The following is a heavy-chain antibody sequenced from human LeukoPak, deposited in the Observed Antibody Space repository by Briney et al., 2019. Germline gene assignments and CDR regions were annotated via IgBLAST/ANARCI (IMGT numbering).Heavy chain of an antibody. CDR2: IKSKTEDGTT. J-gene: IGHJ4*02. Sequence: GGSLRLSCAASGFNNVWMSWVRQAPGKGLEWVGRIKSKTEDGTTDYAAPVKGRFTISRDDSKNTLYLQMNGLKTEDTAVYYCTSEDQGGFDYWGQGTLVTVSS. CDR3: TSEDQGGFDY. V-gene: IGHV3-15*01. CDR1: GFNNVW. D-gene: IGHD1-26*01.